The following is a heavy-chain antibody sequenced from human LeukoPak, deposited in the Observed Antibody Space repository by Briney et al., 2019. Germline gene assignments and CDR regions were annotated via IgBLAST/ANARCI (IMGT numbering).Heavy chain of an antibody. CDR2: IYYSGST. J-gene: IGHJ4*02. V-gene: IGHV4-59*08. CDR1: GGSISSYY. D-gene: IGHD2-2*01. CDR3: ASSFVVVPAASFYY. Sequence: SETLSLTCTVSGGSISSYYWSWIRQPPGKGLEWIGYIYYSGSTNYNPSLKSRVTISVDKSKNQFSLKLSSVTAADTAVYYCASSFVVVPAASFYYWGQGTLVTVSS.